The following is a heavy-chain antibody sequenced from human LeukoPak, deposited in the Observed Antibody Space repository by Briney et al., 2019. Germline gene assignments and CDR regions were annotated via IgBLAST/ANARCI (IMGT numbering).Heavy chain of an antibody. CDR2: IYYSGST. CDR1: GGSISSSSYY. CDR3: ARGSSSGWYGGWFDP. D-gene: IGHD6-19*01. J-gene: IGHJ5*02. Sequence: SETLSLTCTVSGGSISSSSYYWGWIRQPPGKGLEWIGSIYYSGSTYYNPSLKSRVTISVDTSKNQFSLKLSSVTAADTAVYYCARGSSSGWYGGWFDPWCQGTLVTVSS. V-gene: IGHV4-39*01.